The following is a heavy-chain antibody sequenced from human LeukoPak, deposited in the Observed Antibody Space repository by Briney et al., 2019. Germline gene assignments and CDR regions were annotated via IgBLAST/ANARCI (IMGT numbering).Heavy chain of an antibody. D-gene: IGHD6-19*01. CDR3: ARGGRRKHSGYSSGWLDY. V-gene: IGHV4-34*01. J-gene: IGHJ4*02. CDR2: INHSGST. Sequence: PSETLSLTCAVYGGSFSGYYWSWIRQPPGKGLEWIGEINHSGSTNYNPSLKSRVTISVDTSKNQFSLKLSSVTAADTAVYYCARGGRRKHSGYSSGWLDYWGQGTLVTVSS. CDR1: GGSFSGYY.